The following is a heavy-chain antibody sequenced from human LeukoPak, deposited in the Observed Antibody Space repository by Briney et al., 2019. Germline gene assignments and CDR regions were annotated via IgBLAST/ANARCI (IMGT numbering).Heavy chain of an antibody. CDR1: GFTFRNYY. Sequence: GGSLRLSCADSGFTFRNYYMSWILQAPGKGLEWVSYISSSGSTIYYADSVKGRFTISRDNAKNSLYLQMNSLRAADTAVYYCARGKFHFDYWGQGALVTVSS. CDR2: ISSSGSTI. CDR3: ARGKFHFDY. D-gene: IGHD2-21*01. V-gene: IGHV3-11*01. J-gene: IGHJ4*02.